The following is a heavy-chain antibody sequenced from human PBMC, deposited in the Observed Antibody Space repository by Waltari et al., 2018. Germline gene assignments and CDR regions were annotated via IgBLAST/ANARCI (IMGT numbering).Heavy chain of an antibody. J-gene: IGHJ3*02. CDR3: ARGHKRRITIFGVVTTYAFDI. CDR2: MNPSSVNR. D-gene: IGHD3-3*01. V-gene: IGHV1-8*01. CDR1: GSTFTSSD. Sequence: QVQLVQSGAEVKKPGASVKVSCKASGSTFTSSDINWVRQATGPGLEWRGWMNPSSVNRGYEKRCQGRVTMTRNTSISTAYMELSSLRSEDTAVYYCARGHKRRITIFGVVTTYAFDIWGQGTMVTVSS.